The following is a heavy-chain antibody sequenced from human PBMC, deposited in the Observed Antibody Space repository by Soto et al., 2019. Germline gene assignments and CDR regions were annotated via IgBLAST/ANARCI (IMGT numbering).Heavy chain of an antibody. V-gene: IGHV1-69*13. CDR3: ARDPTATLSDWFDP. CDR2: IIPIFGTA. Sequence: SVKVSCKASGGTFSSYAISWGRQAPGQGLEWMGGIIPIFGTANYAQKFQGRVTITADESTSTAYMELSSLRSEDTAVYYCARDPTATLSDWFDPWGQGTLVSVSS. CDR1: GGTFSSYA. D-gene: IGHD4-4*01. J-gene: IGHJ5*02.